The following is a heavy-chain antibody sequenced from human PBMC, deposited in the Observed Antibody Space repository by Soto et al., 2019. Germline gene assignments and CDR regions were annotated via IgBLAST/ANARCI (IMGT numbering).Heavy chain of an antibody. D-gene: IGHD3-16*02. V-gene: IGHV3-11*04. Sequence: PGGSLRLSCATSGFTFSDYYMGWIRQAPGKGLEWVSYISGSGYTIHYADSVKGRFTISRDNAKNSLYLQMNSLRAEDTAVYYCARVSQSFIEYFQHWGQGTLVTVSS. J-gene: IGHJ1*01. CDR3: ARVSQSFIEYFQH. CDR1: GFTFSDYY. CDR2: ISGSGYTI.